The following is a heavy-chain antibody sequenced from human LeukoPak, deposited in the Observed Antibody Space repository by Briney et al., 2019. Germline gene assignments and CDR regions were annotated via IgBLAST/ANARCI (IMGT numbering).Heavy chain of an antibody. CDR3: ARRAGHSSGYPPGFDY. CDR1: GGSISSYF. D-gene: IGHD3-22*01. V-gene: IGHV4-59*08. CDR2: VYYSGST. J-gene: IGHJ4*02. Sequence: SETLSLTCTVSGGSISSYFWSWIRQPPGKGLEWIGYVYYSGSTNYNPSLKSRVTISVDTSKKQFSLKLSSATAADTAVYYCARRAGHSSGYPPGFDYWGQGTLVTVSS.